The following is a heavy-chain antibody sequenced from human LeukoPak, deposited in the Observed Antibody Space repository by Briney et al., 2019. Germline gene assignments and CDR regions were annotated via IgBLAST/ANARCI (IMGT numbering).Heavy chain of an antibody. J-gene: IGHJ4*02. CDR2: IYSGGST. V-gene: IGHV3-53*05. D-gene: IGHD2-15*01. CDR3: ARDLSRRYSIDY. Sequence: GGSLRLSCAASGFTVSSNYMSWVRQAPGKGLEWVSVIYSGGSTYYADSVKGRFTISRDNSKNTLSLQMDSLRPDDTAVYYCARDLSRRYSIDYWGQGTLVTVPS. CDR1: GFTVSSNY.